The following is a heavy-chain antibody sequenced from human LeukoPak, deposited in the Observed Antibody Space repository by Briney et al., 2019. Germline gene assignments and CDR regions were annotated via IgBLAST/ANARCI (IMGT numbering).Heavy chain of an antibody. D-gene: IGHD6-19*01. CDR3: AKESRAVAGYYFDY. CDR2: ISASGGST. Sequence: GGSLRLSCAASGFTVSSNYMSWVRQAPGKGLEWVSGISASGGSTYYADSVKGRFTVSRDNSKNTLYLQMNSLRAEDTAVYYCAKESRAVAGYYFDYWGQGTLVTVSS. J-gene: IGHJ4*02. CDR1: GFTVSSNY. V-gene: IGHV3-23*01.